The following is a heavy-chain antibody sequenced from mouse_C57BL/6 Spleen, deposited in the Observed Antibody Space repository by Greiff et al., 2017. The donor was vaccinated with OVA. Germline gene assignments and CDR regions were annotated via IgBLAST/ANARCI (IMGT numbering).Heavy chain of an antibody. CDR2: IHPNSGST. Sequence: VKLQQPGAELVKPGASVKLSCKASGYTFTSYWMHWVKQRPGQGLEWIGMIHPNSGSTNYNEKFKSKATLTVDKSSSTAYMQLSSLTSEDSAVYYCARSDYYGSRDYWGQGTTLTVSS. CDR1: GYTFTSYW. CDR3: ARSDYYGSRDY. D-gene: IGHD1-1*01. V-gene: IGHV1-64*01. J-gene: IGHJ2*01.